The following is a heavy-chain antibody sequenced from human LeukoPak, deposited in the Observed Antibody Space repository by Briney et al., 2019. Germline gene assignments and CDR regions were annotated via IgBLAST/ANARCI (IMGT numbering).Heavy chain of an antibody. J-gene: IGHJ6*03. CDR2: ISSSSSYI. CDR1: GSTFSSYS. Sequence: GGSLRLSCAASGSTFSSYSMNWVRQAPGKGLEWVSSISSSSSYIYYADSVKGRFTISRDNAKNSLYLQMNSLRAEDTAVYYCAREVPGDYMDVWGKGTTVTVSS. D-gene: IGHD1-26*01. CDR3: AREVPGDYMDV. V-gene: IGHV3-21*01.